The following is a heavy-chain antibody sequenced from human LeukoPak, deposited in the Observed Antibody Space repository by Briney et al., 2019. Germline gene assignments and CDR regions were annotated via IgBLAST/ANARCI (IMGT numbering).Heavy chain of an antibody. D-gene: IGHD3-22*01. CDR3: ARDTRSYDSSGYYYYDY. CDR2: IYYSGSP. Sequence: SETLSLTCAVYGGSFSGYYWNWIRQSPGQGLEWIGSIYYSGSPNYNPSLKSRVTISEDTSKNQFSLKLRSVTAADTAVYYCARDTRSYDSSGYYYYDYWGQGTLVTVSS. J-gene: IGHJ4*02. CDR1: GGSFSGYY. V-gene: IGHV4-34*11.